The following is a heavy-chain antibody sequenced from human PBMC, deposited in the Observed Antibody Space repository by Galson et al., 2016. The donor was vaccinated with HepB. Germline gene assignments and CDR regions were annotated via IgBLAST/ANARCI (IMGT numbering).Heavy chain of an antibody. D-gene: IGHD1-26*01. CDR2: ISSDGLTT. CDR1: GFTFSNYG. J-gene: IGHJ4*02. V-gene: IGHV3-74*03. CDR3: ARDQTRRGPTTFDN. Sequence: SLRLSCAASGFTFSNYGMHWIRQSPGMGLVWVSRISSDGLTTTYADSVKGRFTISRDNGRNTLYLQMNSLRAEDTGVYYCARDQTRRGPTTFDNWGQGTLVTVSS.